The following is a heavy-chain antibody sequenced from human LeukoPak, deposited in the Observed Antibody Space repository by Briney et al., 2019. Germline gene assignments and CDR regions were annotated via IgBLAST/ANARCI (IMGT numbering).Heavy chain of an antibody. V-gene: IGHV5-10-1*01. CDR2: INPINSYT. J-gene: IGHJ4*02. CDR1: GDSFTNNC. CDR3: ARRGSGSYLDFDY. Sequence: GEALKISCQASGDSFTNNCISWVRQMPGKGLQWMGRINPINSYTNYSPSFQGHVTILVDKSINTAYLQWSSLKASDTAIYYCARRGSGSYLDFDYWGQGTVVTVSS. D-gene: IGHD3-10*01.